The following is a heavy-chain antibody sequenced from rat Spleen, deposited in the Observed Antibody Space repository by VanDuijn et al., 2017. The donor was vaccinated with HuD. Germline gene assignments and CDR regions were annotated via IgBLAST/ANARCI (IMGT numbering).Heavy chain of an antibody. Sequence: QVQLKESGPGLVQPSQTLSLTCTVSGFSLTTYNVNWVRQPPGKGLEWMGRMRFNGDTSYDSALKSRLSISRDTSKNQVFLKMNRLQTDDTGTYYCTRDRMGNYGNFDYWGQGVMVTVSS. J-gene: IGHJ2*01. CDR2: MRFNGDT. V-gene: IGHV2-63*01. CDR1: GFSLTTYN. D-gene: IGHD1-11*01. CDR3: TRDRMGNYGNFDY.